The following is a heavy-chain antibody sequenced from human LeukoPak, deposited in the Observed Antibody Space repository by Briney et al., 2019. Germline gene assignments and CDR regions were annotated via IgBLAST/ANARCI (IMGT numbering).Heavy chain of an antibody. D-gene: IGHD3-22*01. V-gene: IGHV3-73*01. Sequence: GGSLRLSCAASGFTFSDSTMHWVRQASGKGLEWVGRVRSKANSYATAYAASVEGRFTISRDDSKNTAYLQMNSLRTEDTAVYYCSRAYDTSGYYYIDYWGQGTLVTVSS. J-gene: IGHJ4*02. CDR2: VRSKANSYAT. CDR1: GFTFSDST. CDR3: SRAYDTSGYYYIDY.